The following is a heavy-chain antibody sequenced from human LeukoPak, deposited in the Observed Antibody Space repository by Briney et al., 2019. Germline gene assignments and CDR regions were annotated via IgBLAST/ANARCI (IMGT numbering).Heavy chain of an antibody. V-gene: IGHV3-64*01. J-gene: IGHJ3*02. CDR3: AKVTRRGAFDI. Sequence: PGGSLRLSCAASGFIFSSYAMHWVRQAPGKGLDFVSAISSNGGSTHYANSVKGRFTISRDNSKNTLYLQMNSLRAEDTAVYYCAKVTRRGAFDILGQGTMVTVSP. D-gene: IGHD3-10*01. CDR2: ISSNGGST. CDR1: GFIFSSYA.